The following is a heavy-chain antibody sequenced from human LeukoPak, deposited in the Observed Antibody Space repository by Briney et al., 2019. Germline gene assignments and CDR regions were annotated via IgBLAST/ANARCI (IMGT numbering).Heavy chain of an antibody. CDR1: GDSVSSIDAA. J-gene: IGHJ4*02. CDR2: TYYRSKWYS. V-gene: IGHV6-1*01. CDR3: TRANWRAFDS. Sequence: SQTLSLTCAISGDSVSSIDAAWNWIRQSPSRGLEWLGRTYYRSKWYSEYAVSLRGRIIICADTSKNHFSLQLNSVTPEDTAIYYCTRANWRAFDSWGQGTQVTVSS. D-gene: IGHD1-20*01.